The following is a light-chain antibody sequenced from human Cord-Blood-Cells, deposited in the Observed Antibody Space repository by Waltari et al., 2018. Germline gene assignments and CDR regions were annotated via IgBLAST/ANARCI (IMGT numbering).Light chain of an antibody. Sequence: SYVLTQPPSVSVAPGKTARITCGGNNIGSKRVNWYQQKPGQAPVLVIYYDSDRPSGIPERFSGSNSGNTATLTISRVEAGDEADYYCQVWDSSSDHWVFGGGTKLTVL. J-gene: IGLJ3*02. CDR2: YDS. CDR1: NIGSKR. V-gene: IGLV3-21*04. CDR3: QVWDSSSDHWV.